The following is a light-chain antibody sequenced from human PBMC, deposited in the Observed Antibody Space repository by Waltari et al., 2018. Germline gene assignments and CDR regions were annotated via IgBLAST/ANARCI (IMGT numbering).Light chain of an antibody. Sequence: ETVLTQSPGTLSLSPGSTATLSCRDSKSFSARYLAWYQQKPGQAPRLVMYATSTRATGIPDRFSGSGSGTDFTLTISRLEPEDFAVYYCQQYGHSPRTFGQGTKLEI. CDR1: KSFSARY. CDR3: QQYGHSPRT. J-gene: IGKJ2*01. CDR2: ATS. V-gene: IGKV3-20*01.